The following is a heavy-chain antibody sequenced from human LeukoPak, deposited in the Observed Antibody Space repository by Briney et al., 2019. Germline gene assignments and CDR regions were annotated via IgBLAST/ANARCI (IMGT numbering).Heavy chain of an antibody. V-gene: IGHV3-23*01. CDR3: AKDYCRDGNCPFPFLDS. CDR1: GFTLTNHG. CDR2: ITGAGGK. Sequence: GGSLRLSCAVSGFTLTNHGVSWVRQAPGKGLEWVSIITGAGGKYYGDSVKGRFVLSRDNSKNTVYMQMSSLRAEDTATYYCAKDYCRDGNCPFPFLDSWGQGTQVTVSS. D-gene: IGHD2-15*01. J-gene: IGHJ4*02.